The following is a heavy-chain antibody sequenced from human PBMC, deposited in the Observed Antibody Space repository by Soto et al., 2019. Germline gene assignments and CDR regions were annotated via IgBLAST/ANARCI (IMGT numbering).Heavy chain of an antibody. V-gene: IGHV3-73*01. Sequence: EVQLVESGGGLVQPGGSLKLSCAASGFTFSGSAMHWVRQASGKGLEWVGRIRSKTNSYATAYAASVKGRFTISRDDSKNTAYLQMNSLKTEDTAVYYCTRSPLVPSTSSFVTYYYLDVWGKGTTVTVSS. CDR2: IRSKTNSYAT. CDR1: GFTFSGSA. J-gene: IGHJ6*03. CDR3: TRSPLVPSTSSFVTYYYLDV. D-gene: IGHD2-2*01.